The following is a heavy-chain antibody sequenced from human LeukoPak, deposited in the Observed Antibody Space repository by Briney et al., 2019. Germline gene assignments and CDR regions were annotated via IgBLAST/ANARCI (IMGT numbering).Heavy chain of an antibody. D-gene: IGHD4-17*01. CDR1: GGSISSSSYY. J-gene: IGHJ6*03. Sequence: PSETLSLTCTVSGGSISSSSYYWSWIRQPPGKGLEWIGEINHSGSTNYNPSLKSRVTISVDTSKNQFSLKLSSVTAADTAVYYCALTTVTSYYYYYMDVWGKGTTVTISS. CDR2: INHSGST. V-gene: IGHV4-39*07. CDR3: ALTTVTSYYYYYMDV.